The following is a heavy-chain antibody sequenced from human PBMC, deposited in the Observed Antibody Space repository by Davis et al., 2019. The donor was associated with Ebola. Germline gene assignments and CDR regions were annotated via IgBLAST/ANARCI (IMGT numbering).Heavy chain of an antibody. D-gene: IGHD6-13*01. CDR3: ALLGKQQANWLDP. CDR1: LDTFSSYA. CDR2: IIPILGIA. V-gene: IGHV1-69*04. J-gene: IGHJ5*02. Sequence: SVKVSRKASLDTFSSYAISWVRQAPGQGLEWMGTIIPILGIANYAQKFKGRVTITPDKSTSTAYRERSSLGSEDTAVYYCALLGKQQANWLDPWGQGTLVTVSS.